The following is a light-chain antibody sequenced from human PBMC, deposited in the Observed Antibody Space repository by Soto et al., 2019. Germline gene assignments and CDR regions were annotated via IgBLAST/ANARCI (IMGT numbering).Light chain of an antibody. CDR2: AAS. CDR1: QGIRNY. Sequence: DIQMTQYPSSLSASVGDRVTITCRARQGIRNYLAWYQQKPGKVPKLLIYAASTLQSGVPSRFSGSGSGTDFTLTISSLQPEDVATYYWQTYHSAPYTCGQRTKLEIK. V-gene: IGKV1-27*01. CDR3: QTYHSAPYT. J-gene: IGKJ2*01.